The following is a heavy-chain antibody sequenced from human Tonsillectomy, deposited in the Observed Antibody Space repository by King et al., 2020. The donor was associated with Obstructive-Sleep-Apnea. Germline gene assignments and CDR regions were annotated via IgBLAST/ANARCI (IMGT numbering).Heavy chain of an antibody. D-gene: IGHD2-2*02. Sequence: VQLQQWGAGLLKPSETLSLTCAVYVGSFRGYYWMWIRQPPWKGLEWFGEINHRGSTTYNPSLKRRVTISVDTSKNQFSLQLSSVTAADTAVYYCARGGGYCSSTSCYNDYWGQGTLVTVSS. CDR2: INHRGST. CDR3: ARGGGYCSSTSCYNDY. V-gene: IGHV4-34*01. CDR1: VGSFRGYY. J-gene: IGHJ4*02.